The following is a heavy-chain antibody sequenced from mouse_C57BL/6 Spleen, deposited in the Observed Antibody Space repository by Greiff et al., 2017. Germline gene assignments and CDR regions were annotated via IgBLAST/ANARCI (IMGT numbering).Heavy chain of an antibody. D-gene: IGHD1-1*01. CDR1: GYTFTEYT. J-gene: IGHJ2*01. V-gene: IGHV1-62-2*01. CDR3: ARHGSPSSYYGSSYFDN. Sequence: VQLQQSGAELVKPGASVKLSCKASGYTFTEYTIHWVKQRSGQGLEWIGWFYPGSGSIKYNEKFKDKATLTADKSSSTVYIELSRLTSEDSAVYFCARHGSPSSYYGSSYFDNWGQDTTLPVSS. CDR2: FYPGSGSI.